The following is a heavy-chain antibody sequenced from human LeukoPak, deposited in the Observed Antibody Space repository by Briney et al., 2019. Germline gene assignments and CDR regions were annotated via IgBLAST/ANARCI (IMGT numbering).Heavy chain of an antibody. CDR2: IYHSANT. V-gene: IGHV4-39*01. CDR3: ARQGGYGMGV. Sequence: KPSETLSLTCTVSGDSITTDRYYWGWVRQPPGEGLEWIATIYHSANTYYNPSLKSRVTISEDTSKNQFSLKLTSVTAADTAVYYCARQGGYGMGVWGQGTTVTVSS. D-gene: IGHD3-16*01. CDR1: GDSITTDRYY. J-gene: IGHJ6*02.